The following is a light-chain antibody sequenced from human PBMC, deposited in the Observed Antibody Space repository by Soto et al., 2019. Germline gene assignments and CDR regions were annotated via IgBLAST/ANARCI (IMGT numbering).Light chain of an antibody. J-gene: IGLJ3*02. CDR1: SGHSNYI. CDR2: LEGSGRY. Sequence: QAVVTQSSSASASLGSSVKLTCTLSSGHSNYIITWHQQQPGKAPRYLMRLEGSGRYNKGSEIPDRFSGSSSGADRYLTXXXXQXXXXXXYYCETWDSNTRVFGGGTKVTVL. V-gene: IGLV4-60*02. CDR3: ETWDSNTRV.